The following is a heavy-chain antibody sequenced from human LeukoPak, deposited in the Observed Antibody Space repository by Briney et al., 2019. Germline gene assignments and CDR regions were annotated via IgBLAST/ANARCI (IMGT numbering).Heavy chain of an antibody. V-gene: IGHV3-23*01. CDR2: ITDIHDIT. CDR3: ARVLRGGWFDP. J-gene: IGHJ5*02. Sequence: GSLRLSCAASGFAFSRYTISWVRQAPGKGLEWVSTITDIHDITYNADFVKGRFTISRDNSKNTLYLQMNSLRVEDTALYYCARVLRGGWFDPWGQGTLVTVSS. CDR1: GFAFSRYT. D-gene: IGHD3-10*01.